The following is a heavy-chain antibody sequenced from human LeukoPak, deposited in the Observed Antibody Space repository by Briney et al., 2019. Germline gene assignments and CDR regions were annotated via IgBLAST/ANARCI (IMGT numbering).Heavy chain of an antibody. D-gene: IGHD5-18*01. CDR2: IYYSGST. CDR3: ATVDTAMPDYFDY. J-gene: IGHJ4*02. Sequence: SQTLSLTCTVSGGSLSSGGYYWSWLRQHPGTGLEWIGYIYYSGSTYYNPSLKSRVTISVDTSKNQFSLKLSSVTAADTAVYYCATVDTAMPDYFDYWGQGTLVTVSS. CDR1: GGSLSSGGYY. V-gene: IGHV4-31*03.